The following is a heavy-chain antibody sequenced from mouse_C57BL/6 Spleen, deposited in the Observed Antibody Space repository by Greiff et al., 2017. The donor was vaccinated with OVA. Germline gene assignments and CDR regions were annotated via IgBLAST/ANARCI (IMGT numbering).Heavy chain of an antibody. CDR3: AAQVLFAY. Sequence: VQLQQPGAELVKPGASVQVSCKASGYTFTSYWMPWVKQRPGQGLEWIGRIHPSDSDTNYNQKFKGQATLTVDKSSSTGYMQLSSLTSEDSAVYYCAAQVLFAYWGQGTLVTVSA. CDR1: GYTFTSYW. V-gene: IGHV1-74*01. J-gene: IGHJ3*01. D-gene: IGHD3-2*02. CDR2: IHPSDSDT.